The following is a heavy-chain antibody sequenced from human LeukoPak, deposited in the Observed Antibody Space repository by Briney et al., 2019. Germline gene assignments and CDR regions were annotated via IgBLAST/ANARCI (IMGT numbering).Heavy chain of an antibody. D-gene: IGHD3-10*01. CDR2: INPSGGST. CDR3: ARDQKLWFGESYAFDI. V-gene: IGHV1-46*01. CDR1: GYTFTSYY. J-gene: IGHJ3*02. Sequence: GASVKVSCKASGYTFTSYYMHWVRQAPGQGLEWMGIINPSGGSTSYAQKFQGRVTMTRDTSTSTVYMELSSLRSEDTAVYYCARDQKLWFGESYAFDIWGQGTMVTVSS.